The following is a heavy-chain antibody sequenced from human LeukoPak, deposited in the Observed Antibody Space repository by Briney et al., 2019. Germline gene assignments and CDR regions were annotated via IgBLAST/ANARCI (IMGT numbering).Heavy chain of an antibody. V-gene: IGHV3-9*01. CDR1: GFTFENYA. CDR2: ISWKSALT. D-gene: IGHD2-8*01. CDR3: VREKPINGFRVFDM. J-gene: IGHJ3*02. Sequence: PGGSLSLSCVGSGFTFENYAMEWVQQAPGKGLEWVSGISWKSALTACAESVRGRFTTSREDAKNSLYLQMNSLSVEDTALYYCVREKPINGFRVFDMWGQGTMVTVSS.